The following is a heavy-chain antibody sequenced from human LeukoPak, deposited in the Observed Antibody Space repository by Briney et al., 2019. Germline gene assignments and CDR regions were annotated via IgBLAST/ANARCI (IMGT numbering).Heavy chain of an antibody. V-gene: IGHV4-59*08. CDR2: IYDSGST. CDR3: ARRVYYYDSSGYPNDAYDI. D-gene: IGHD3-22*01. CDR1: GGSISSYY. J-gene: IGHJ3*02. Sequence: SETLSLTCTLSGGSISSYYWSWIRQSPGKGLEWIGYIYDSGSTNYNPPLKSRVTISQDTPRNQFSLRVNSVTAADTAVYYCARRVYYYDSSGYPNDAYDIWGQGTMATVSS.